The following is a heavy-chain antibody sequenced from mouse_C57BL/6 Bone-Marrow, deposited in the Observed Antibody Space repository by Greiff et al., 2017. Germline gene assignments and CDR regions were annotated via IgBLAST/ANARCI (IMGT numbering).Heavy chain of an antibody. CDR3: ARLITTVVHFDY. J-gene: IGHJ2*01. D-gene: IGHD1-1*01. V-gene: IGHV1-64*01. CDR2: IHPNSGST. CDR1: GYTFTSYW. Sequence: QVQLQQPGAELVKPGASVKLSCKASGYTFTSYWMHWVKQRPGQGLEWIGMIHPNSGSTNYNEKFKSKATLTVDKSSSTAYMQLSSLTSEDSAFYYCARLITTVVHFDYWGQGTTLTVSS.